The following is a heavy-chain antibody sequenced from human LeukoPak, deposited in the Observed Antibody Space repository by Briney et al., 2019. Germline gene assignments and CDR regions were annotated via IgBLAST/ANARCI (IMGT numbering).Heavy chain of an antibody. CDR2: INPNSGGT. CDR3: ARERHTIVARKLPWFDP. CDR1: GYTFTGYY. J-gene: IGHJ5*02. Sequence: ASVKVSCKASGYTFTGYYMHWVRQAPGQGLEWMGWINPNSGGTNYAQKFQGRVTMTRDTSISTAYMELSRLRSDDTAVYYCARERHTIVARKLPWFDPWGQGTLVTVSS. V-gene: IGHV1-2*02. D-gene: IGHD3-16*02.